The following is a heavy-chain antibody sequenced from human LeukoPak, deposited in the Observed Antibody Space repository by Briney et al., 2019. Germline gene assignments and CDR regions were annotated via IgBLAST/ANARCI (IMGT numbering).Heavy chain of an antibody. D-gene: IGHD6-13*01. CDR1: GFTFSSYG. J-gene: IGHJ4*02. CDR2: ISYDGSNK. V-gene: IGHV3-30*03. Sequence: GGSLRLSCAASGFTFSSYGMHWVRQAPGKGLEWVAVISYDGSNKYYADSVKSRFTISRDNSKNTLYLQMNSLRAEDTAVYYCGSLVSAAGTFDYWGQGTLVTVSS. CDR3: GSLVSAAGTFDY.